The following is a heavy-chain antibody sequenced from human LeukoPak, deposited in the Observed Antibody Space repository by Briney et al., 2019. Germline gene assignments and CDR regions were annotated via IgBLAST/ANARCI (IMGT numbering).Heavy chain of an antibody. CDR1: GFTFSSNW. CDR3: VRDLGGRSGH. V-gene: IGHV3-74*01. J-gene: IGHJ4*02. CDR2: INEDGSTT. D-gene: IGHD1-26*01. Sequence: PGGSLRLSCAASGFTFSSNWMHWVRQAPGKGLVWVSRINEDGSTTNCADSVKGRSTIFRDNAKNTLYLQMNSLRAEDTAEYYCVRDLGGRSGHWGQGTLVTVSS.